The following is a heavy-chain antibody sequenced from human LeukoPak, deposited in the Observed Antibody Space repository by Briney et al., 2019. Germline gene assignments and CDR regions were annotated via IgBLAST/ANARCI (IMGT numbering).Heavy chain of an antibody. D-gene: IGHD3-22*01. J-gene: IGHJ4*02. CDR2: INGSGGSI. V-gene: IGHV3-23*01. CDR1: GFTFNNYG. Sequence: GGSLRLSCAASGFTFNNYGMSWVRQAPGKGLEWVSAINGSGGSIYYADSVKGRFTISRDNSKNTLYLQMNSLRAEDTALYYCASLDYFDSSDYGDYWGQGTLVTVSS. CDR3: ASLDYFDSSDYGDY.